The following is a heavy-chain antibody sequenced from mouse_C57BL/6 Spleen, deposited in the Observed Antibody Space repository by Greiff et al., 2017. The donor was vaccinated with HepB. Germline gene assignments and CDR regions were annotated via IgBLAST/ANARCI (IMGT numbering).Heavy chain of an antibody. CDR1: GYTFTSYW. Sequence: VQLQQSGAELAKPGASVKLSCRASGYTFTSYWMHWVKQRPGQGLEWIGYINPSSGYTKYNQKFKDKATLTADKSSSTAYMQLSSLTYEDSAVYYCAIPIYPPSMDYWGQGTSVTVSS. CDR3: AIPIYPPSMDY. CDR2: INPSSGYT. D-gene: IGHD2-1*01. V-gene: IGHV1-7*01. J-gene: IGHJ4*01.